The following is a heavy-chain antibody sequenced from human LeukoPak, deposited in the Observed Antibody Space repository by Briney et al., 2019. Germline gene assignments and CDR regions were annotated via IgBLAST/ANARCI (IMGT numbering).Heavy chain of an antibody. J-gene: IGHJ4*02. D-gene: IGHD6-19*01. CDR1: GYSCSSYW. CDR3: ARLTRGSGGVDGYEVLDY. Sequence: AVSLKISCKGSGYSCSSYWIGWVGQMPAKGLERMGCIFTGDPDTSYGTSCQGQVAISADKASSTAYLQWSSLKASDTAMYYCARLTRGSGGVDGYEVLDYWGQGTLVTVSS. CDR2: IFTGDPDT. V-gene: IGHV5-51*01.